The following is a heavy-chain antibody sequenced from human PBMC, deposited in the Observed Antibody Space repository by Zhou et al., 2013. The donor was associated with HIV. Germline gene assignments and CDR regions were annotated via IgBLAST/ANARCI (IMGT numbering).Heavy chain of an antibody. CDR2: MNPNSGGT. J-gene: IGHJ6*02. D-gene: IGHD3-16*02. CDR1: GYTFTSYD. CDR3: ARVVLDYYYYYGMDV. V-gene: IGHV1-2*02. Sequence: QVQLVQSGAEVKKPGASVKVSCKASGYTFTSYDINWVRQATGQGLEWMGWMNPNSGGTNYAQKFQGRVTMTRDTSISTAYMELSRLRSDDTAVYYCARVVLDYYYYYGMDVWGQGTTVTVSS.